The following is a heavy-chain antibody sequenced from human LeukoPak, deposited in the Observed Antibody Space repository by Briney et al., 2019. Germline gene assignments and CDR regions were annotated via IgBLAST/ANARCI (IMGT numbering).Heavy chain of an antibody. CDR1: GFTFSSYV. CDR2: ISYDGSNE. D-gene: IGHD4-17*01. Sequence: PGGSLRLSCAASGFTFSSYVMHWVRQAPGKGLEWVAIISYDGSNEYYADSVKGRFTISRDNSKNTVYLQMNSLRAEDTAVYYCARALTQTTNFEYWGQGTLVTVSS. CDR3: ARALTQTTNFEY. V-gene: IGHV3-30*14. J-gene: IGHJ4*02.